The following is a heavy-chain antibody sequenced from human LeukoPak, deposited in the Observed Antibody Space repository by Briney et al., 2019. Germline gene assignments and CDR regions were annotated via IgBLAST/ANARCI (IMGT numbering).Heavy chain of an antibody. CDR2: INPSGGST. CDR3: ARDSSSHPGRQSMDV. D-gene: IGHD6-13*01. J-gene: IGHJ6*02. Sequence: ASVKVSCKASGYTFTSYYMHWVRQPPGQGLEGMGIINPSGGSTSYAEKFQGRVTMTRDTSTSTVYMELSSLRSEDTAVYHCARDSSSHPGRQSMDVWGQGTTVTVSS. V-gene: IGHV1-46*01. CDR1: GYTFTSYY.